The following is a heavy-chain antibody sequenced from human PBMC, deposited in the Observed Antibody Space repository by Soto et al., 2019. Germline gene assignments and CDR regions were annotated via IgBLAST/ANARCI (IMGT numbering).Heavy chain of an antibody. Sequence: ASVKVSCKASGYMFTRYAISWVRQAPGQGLEWTGWISGYNSNTNYAQKIQGRVTLTTDTSTSTAHRELKSLRSDHTAVYYCARDSLRGDSDGFVRPDCYYYGMDVWGQETTVTVSS. V-gene: IGHV1-18*01. CDR3: ARDSLRGDSDGFVRPDCYYYGMDV. CDR2: ISGYNSNT. J-gene: IGHJ6*01. D-gene: IGHD5-18*01. CDR1: GYMFTRYA.